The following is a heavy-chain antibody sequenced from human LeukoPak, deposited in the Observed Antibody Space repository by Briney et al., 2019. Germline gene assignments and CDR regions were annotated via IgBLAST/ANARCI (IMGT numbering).Heavy chain of an antibody. CDR2: IIPIFGTA. Sequence: SVKVSCKASGGTFSSYAISWVRQAPGQGLEWMGGIIPIFGTANYAQKFQGRVTITTDESTSTAYMELSSLRSEDTAVYYCAREEDYSGKSDYNSGRDVWGQGTTVTVSS. CDR3: AREEDYSGKSDYNSGRDV. CDR1: GGTFSSYA. D-gene: IGHD4-23*01. V-gene: IGHV1-69*05. J-gene: IGHJ6*02.